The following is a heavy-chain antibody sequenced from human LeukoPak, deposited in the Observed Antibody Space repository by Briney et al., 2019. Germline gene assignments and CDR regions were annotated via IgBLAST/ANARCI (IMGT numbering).Heavy chain of an antibody. Sequence: SETLSLTCAVSGGSISSSNWWSWVRQSPGKGLEWIGEIYDSGSTNYNPSLKSRVTISADTSKNQFSLKLYSVTAADTAVYYCATRKLGNDYWGQGTLVTVSS. D-gene: IGHD7-27*01. CDR3: ATRKLGNDY. V-gene: IGHV4-4*02. J-gene: IGHJ4*02. CDR2: IYDSGST. CDR1: GGSISSSNW.